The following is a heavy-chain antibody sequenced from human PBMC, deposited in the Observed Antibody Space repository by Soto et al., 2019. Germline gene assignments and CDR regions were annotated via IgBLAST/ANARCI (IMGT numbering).Heavy chain of an antibody. CDR3: ARGRYYYDSSGYYYPNWFDP. CDR1: GASINSDDYY. V-gene: IGHV4-30-4*01. CDR2: IYYSGST. J-gene: IGHJ5*02. D-gene: IGHD3-22*01. Sequence: PSETLSLTCTVSGASINSDDYYWSWIRQPPGKGLEWIGYIYYSGSTYYNPSLKSRVTISVDTSKNQFSLKLSSVTAADTAVYYCARGRYYYDSSGYYYPNWFDPWGQGTLVTVSS.